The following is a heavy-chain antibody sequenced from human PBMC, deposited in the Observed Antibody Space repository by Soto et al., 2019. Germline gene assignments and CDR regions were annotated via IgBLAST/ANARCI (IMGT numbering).Heavy chain of an antibody. CDR2: ISYDGSNK. CDR1: GFTFSSYG. J-gene: IGHJ4*02. V-gene: IGHV3-30*18. Sequence: PGGSLRLSCAASGFTFSSYGMHWVRQAPGKGLEWVAVISYDGSNKYYADSVKGRFTISRDNSKNTLYLQMNSLRAEDTAVYYCAKDTIAVAGTYGFSDYWGQGTLVTVSS. D-gene: IGHD6-19*01. CDR3: AKDTIAVAGTYGFSDY.